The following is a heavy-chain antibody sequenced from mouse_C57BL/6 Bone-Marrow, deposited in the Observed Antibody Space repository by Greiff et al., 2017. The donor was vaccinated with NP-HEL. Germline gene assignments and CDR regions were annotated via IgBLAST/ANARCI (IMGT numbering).Heavy chain of an antibody. V-gene: IGHV5-17*01. D-gene: IGHD4-1*01. CDR3: ARRTGHWYFDV. CDR2: ISSGSSTI. CDR1: GFTFSDYG. Sequence: EVKLVESGGGLVKPGGSLKLSCAASGFTFSDYGMHWVRQAPEKGLEWVAYISSGSSTIYYADTVKGRFTISRDNAKNTLFLQMTSLRSEDTAMYYCARRTGHWYFDVWGTGTTVTVSS. J-gene: IGHJ1*03.